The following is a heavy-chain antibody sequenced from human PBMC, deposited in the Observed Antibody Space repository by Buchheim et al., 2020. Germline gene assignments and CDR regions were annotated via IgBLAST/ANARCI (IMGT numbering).Heavy chain of an antibody. CDR1: GGSISSYY. CDR2: IYYSGST. CDR3: ARHYIGYSVALFHY. Sequence: QVQLQESGPRLVKPSETLSLTCTVSGGSISSYYWSWIRQPPGKGLEWIGYIYYSGSTNYNPSLKSRVTISVDTSKNQSSLKLRSVTAADTAVYYCARHYIGYSVALFHYWGQGTL. V-gene: IGHV4-59*08. J-gene: IGHJ4*02. D-gene: IGHD2-15*01.